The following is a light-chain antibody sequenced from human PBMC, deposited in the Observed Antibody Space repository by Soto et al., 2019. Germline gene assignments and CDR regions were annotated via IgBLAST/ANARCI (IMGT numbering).Light chain of an antibody. J-gene: IGKJ4*01. CDR3: QHYNMWPHRLS. CDR2: DAS. V-gene: IGKV3-15*01. CDR1: QSVDSN. Sequence: DIVLTQSPGTLSLSPGERGTLSCRASQSVDSNLAWYQHKPGQAPRLLIYDASTRATGVPATFSGSGSGTEFTLTISSLQSDDFAIYYCQHYNMWPHRLSFGGGTKVEIK.